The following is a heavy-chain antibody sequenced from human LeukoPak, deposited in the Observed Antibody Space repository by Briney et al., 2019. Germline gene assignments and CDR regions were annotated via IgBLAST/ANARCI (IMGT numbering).Heavy chain of an antibody. CDR1: GGSISSSSYY. Sequence: SETLSLTCTVSGGSISSSSYYWGWIRQPPGKGLEWIGSIYYSGSTYYNPSLKSRVTISVDTSKNQFSLKPSSVTAADTAVYYCARTAYGSGSYFSFDYWGQGTLVTVSS. J-gene: IGHJ4*02. CDR3: ARTAYGSGSYFSFDY. D-gene: IGHD3-10*01. V-gene: IGHV4-39*01. CDR2: IYYSGST.